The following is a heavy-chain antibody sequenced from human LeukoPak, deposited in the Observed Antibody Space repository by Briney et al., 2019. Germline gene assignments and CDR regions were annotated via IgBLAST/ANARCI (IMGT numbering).Heavy chain of an antibody. Sequence: PGGSLRLSCAASGFTLSGYYMSWIRPAPGKGLEWVSCIGSCSSGYTNYADSVKGRFTISRDHAKNSLYLQVDGLRAADTAVYYWAIERGAVTATWFDFWGQGTLVTVST. V-gene: IGHV3-11*05. CDR1: GFTLSGYY. J-gene: IGHJ4*02. D-gene: IGHD2-21*02. CDR2: IGSCSSGYT. CDR3: AIERGAVTATWFDF.